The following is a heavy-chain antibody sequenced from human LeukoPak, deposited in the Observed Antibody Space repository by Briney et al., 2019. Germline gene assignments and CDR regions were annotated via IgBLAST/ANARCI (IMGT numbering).Heavy chain of an antibody. D-gene: IGHD3-3*01. J-gene: IGHJ4*02. CDR1: GYTFTTYY. Sequence: ASVKVSCKASGYTFTTYYMNWVRQAPGQGFEWMGIINPSVGSTSYAQKFQDRVTMTRDTSTSTVYMELSSLTFEDTAVYYCVSGGYDFSSGYYPSRWGQGTLVTVSS. CDR2: INPSVGST. CDR3: VSGGYDFSSGYYPSR. V-gene: IGHV1-46*01.